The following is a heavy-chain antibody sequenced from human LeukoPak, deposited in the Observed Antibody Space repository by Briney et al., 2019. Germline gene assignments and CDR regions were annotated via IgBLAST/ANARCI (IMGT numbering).Heavy chain of an antibody. V-gene: IGHV1-46*01. Sequence: ASVKVSCRASGYTFTSYHMHWVRQAPGQGLEWMGKINLSGGSTTYAQKFQGRVTMTRDTSTSTVYMELSSLRSEDTAVYYCARDYVDDIPMIKDYWGQGTLVTVSS. CDR1: GYTFTSYH. J-gene: IGHJ4*02. D-gene: IGHD2-8*01. CDR2: INLSGGST. CDR3: ARDYVDDIPMIKDY.